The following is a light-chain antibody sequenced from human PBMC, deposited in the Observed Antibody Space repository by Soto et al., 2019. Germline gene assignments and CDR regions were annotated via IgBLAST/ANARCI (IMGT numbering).Light chain of an antibody. J-gene: IGKJ1*01. CDR1: QSIKSW. V-gene: IGKV1-5*01. Sequence: DIQMTQSPSTLSASVGDRVTITCRASQSIKSWLAWYQQKPGTAPKLLIYDASSLESGVPSRFSGSGSGTEFTLTISSLQPDDFATYYCQQYNSYSLTFGQGTKVDIK. CDR2: DAS. CDR3: QQYNSYSLT.